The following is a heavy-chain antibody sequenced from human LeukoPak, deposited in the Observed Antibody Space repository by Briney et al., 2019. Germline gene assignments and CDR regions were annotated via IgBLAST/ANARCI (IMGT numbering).Heavy chain of an antibody. CDR1: GFTFSSYE. J-gene: IGHJ6*03. Sequence: PGGSLRLSCAASGFTFSSYEMNWVRQAPGKGLEWVSYISSSGSTIYYADSVKGRFTISRDNAKNSLYLQMNSLRAEDTAVYYCARDCLACGYCSSSACFSPMDVWGEGTTVTVSS. CDR2: ISSSGSTI. D-gene: IGHD2-2*03. V-gene: IGHV3-48*03. CDR3: ARDCLACGYCSSSACFSPMDV.